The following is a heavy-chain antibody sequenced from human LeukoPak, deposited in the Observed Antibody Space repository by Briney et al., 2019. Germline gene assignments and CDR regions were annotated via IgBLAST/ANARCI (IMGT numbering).Heavy chain of an antibody. Sequence: SETLSLTCAVYGGSFSGYYWSWIRQPPGKGLEWIGEINHSGSTNYNPSLKSRVTISVDTSKNQFSLKLSSVTAADTAVYYCARGKGYCSSTSCYQNWFDPWGQGTLVTVSS. V-gene: IGHV4-34*01. D-gene: IGHD2-2*01. CDR2: INHSGST. CDR1: GGSFSGYY. J-gene: IGHJ5*02. CDR3: ARGKGYCSSTSCYQNWFDP.